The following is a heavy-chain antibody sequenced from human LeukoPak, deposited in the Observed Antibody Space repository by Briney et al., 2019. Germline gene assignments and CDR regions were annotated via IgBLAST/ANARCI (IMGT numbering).Heavy chain of an antibody. CDR2: INHSGST. CDR3: ARGSIAVAGTNYYYYGMDV. Sequence: PSETLSLTCTVSGGSISSYYWSWIRQPPGKGLEWIGEINHSGSTNYNPSLKSRVTITVDTSKNQFSLKLSSVTAADTAVYYCARGSIAVAGTNYYYYGMDVWGQGTTVTVSS. J-gene: IGHJ6*02. D-gene: IGHD6-19*01. V-gene: IGHV4-34*01. CDR1: GGSISSYY.